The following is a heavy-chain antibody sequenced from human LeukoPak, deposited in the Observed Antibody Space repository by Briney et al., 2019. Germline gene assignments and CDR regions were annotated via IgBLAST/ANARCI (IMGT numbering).Heavy chain of an antibody. V-gene: IGHV1-2*02. J-gene: IGHJ4*02. CDR2: INPNSGGT. CDR3: ARDLQYYDFWSGYSHFNY. Sequence: AASVKVSCKASGYTFTGYYMHWVRQAPGQGLEWMGWINPNSGGTNYAQKFQGRVTMTRDTSISTAYMELSRLRSDDTAVYYCARDLQYYDFWSGYSHFNYWGQGTLVTVSS. D-gene: IGHD3-3*01. CDR1: GYTFTGYY.